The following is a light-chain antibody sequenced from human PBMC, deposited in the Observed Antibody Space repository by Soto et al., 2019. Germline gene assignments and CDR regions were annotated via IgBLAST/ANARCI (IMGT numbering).Light chain of an antibody. V-gene: IGKV3-11*01. CDR1: QGVDRN. CDR3: QQRLNWPPG. Sequence: EIVMTQSPATLSVSPGGRATLSCRASQGVDRNLAWYQQKPGQAPRLLIYDASNRATGVPARFSGSRSGTDFTLTISDLEPADFGLYYCQQRLNWPPGFGQGTKVDIK. J-gene: IGKJ1*01. CDR2: DAS.